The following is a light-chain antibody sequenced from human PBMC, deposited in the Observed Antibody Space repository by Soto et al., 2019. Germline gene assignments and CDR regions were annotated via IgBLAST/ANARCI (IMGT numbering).Light chain of an antibody. Sequence: QSVLTQPASVSGSPGQSITISCTGTSRDVGAYDYVSWYLQYPDKAPQLLIYYVDHRPSGVSSRFSGSKSGSTASLTISGLRDEDEADYYCSSYSTSYFYFFGSGTKVTVL. CDR1: SRDVGAYDY. CDR2: YVD. CDR3: SSYSTSYFYF. J-gene: IGLJ1*01. V-gene: IGLV2-14*03.